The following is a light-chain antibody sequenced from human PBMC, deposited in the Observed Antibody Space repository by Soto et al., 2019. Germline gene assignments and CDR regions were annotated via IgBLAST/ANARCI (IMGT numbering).Light chain of an antibody. CDR2: SNN. CDR3: AAWDDSLNGPL. V-gene: IGLV1-44*01. Sequence: QSVLTQPPSASGTPGQRVTISCSGSSSNVGSNTVNWYQQLPGTAPTLLIHSNNQRPSGVPDRFSGSKSGTSASLAVNGLQSEDEADYYCAAWDDSLNGPLFGGGTQLTVL. CDR1: SSNVGSNT. J-gene: IGLJ3*02.